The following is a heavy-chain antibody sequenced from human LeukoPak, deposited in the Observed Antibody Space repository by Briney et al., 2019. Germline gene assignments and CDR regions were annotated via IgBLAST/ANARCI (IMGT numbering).Heavy chain of an antibody. CDR3: ARDLARAVIVVVIGYYFDY. CDR1: GFTFSSYG. D-gene: IGHD3-22*01. CDR2: ISYDGSNK. J-gene: IGHJ4*02. V-gene: IGHV3-30*19. Sequence: GGSLRLSCAASGFTFSSYGMHWVRQAPGKGLEWVAVISYDGSNKYYVDSVKGRFTISRDNSKNTLYLQMNSLRAEDTAVYYCARDLARAVIVVVIGYYFDYWGQGTLVTVSS.